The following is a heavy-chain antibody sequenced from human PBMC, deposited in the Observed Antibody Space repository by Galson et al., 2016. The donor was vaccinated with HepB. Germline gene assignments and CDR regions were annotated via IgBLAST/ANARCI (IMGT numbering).Heavy chain of an antibody. J-gene: IGHJ5*02. V-gene: IGHV4-30-4*01. CDR1: GGSISSGDYY. D-gene: IGHD1-26*01. CDR3: ASGGRRGRNWFDP. Sequence: LTCTVSGGSISSGDYYWSWIRQPPGKGLEWIGYIYYSGSTYYNPSLKSRVTISVDTSNNQFSLMLNSVTAADTAVYYCASGGRRGRNWFDPWGQGTLVTVSS. CDR2: IYYSGST.